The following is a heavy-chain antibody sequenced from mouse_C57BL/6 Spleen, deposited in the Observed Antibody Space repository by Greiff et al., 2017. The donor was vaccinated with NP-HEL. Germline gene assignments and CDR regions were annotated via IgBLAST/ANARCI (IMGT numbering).Heavy chain of an antibody. V-gene: IGHV2-6*03. J-gene: IGHJ4*01. CDR2: IWSDGST. Sequence: VQLVESGPGLVAPSQSLSITCTVSGFSLTSYGVHWVRQPPGKGLEWLVVIWSDGSTTYNSALKSRLSISKDNSKSQVFLKMNSLQTDDTAMYYCARSIVTTWGYYAMDYWGQGTSVTVSS. D-gene: IGHD2-5*01. CDR1: GFSLTSYG. CDR3: ARSIVTTWGYYAMDY.